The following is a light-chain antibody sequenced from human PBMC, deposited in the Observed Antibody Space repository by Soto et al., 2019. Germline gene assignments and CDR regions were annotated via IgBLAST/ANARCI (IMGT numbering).Light chain of an antibody. CDR2: DVS. CDR3: SSYTSSSTLVV. Sequence: QSALTQPASVSGSPGQSITISCTGTSSDVGGYNYVSWYQQHPGKAPKLMIYDVSNRPSGVSNRFSGSKSGNTASLTISGLQAEDDADYYFSSYTSSSTLVVFGGGTQLTVL. V-gene: IGLV2-14*01. J-gene: IGLJ2*01. CDR1: SSDVGGYNY.